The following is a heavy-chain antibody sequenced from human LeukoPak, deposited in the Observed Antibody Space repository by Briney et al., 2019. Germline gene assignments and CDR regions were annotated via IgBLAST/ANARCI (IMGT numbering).Heavy chain of an antibody. CDR3: ARERTSGWDAFDF. Sequence: GGSLRLSCAASGFTFSSCEMNWVRQAPGRGLEWLSYISSSGSAIYYADSVKGRFTISRDNAKNTLYLQMNSLRAEDTAVYYCARERTSGWDAFDFWGQGTLVTVSS. CDR2: ISSSGSAI. V-gene: IGHV3-48*03. J-gene: IGHJ4*02. D-gene: IGHD6-19*01. CDR1: GFTFSSCE.